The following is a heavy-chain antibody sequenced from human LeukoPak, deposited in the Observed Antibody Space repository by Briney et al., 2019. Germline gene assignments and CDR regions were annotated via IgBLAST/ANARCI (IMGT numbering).Heavy chain of an antibody. Sequence: SETLSLTCTVSGASISSTNYYWGWIRQTPGKGLEWIVTIYYSVSTYYNPSLKSRLSISVDTSKNQFSLKLSSVTAADTAVYYCARQVRAFCSSSSCYRKTDYYYYYMDVWGKGTTVTVSS. V-gene: IGHV4-39*07. D-gene: IGHD2-2*02. J-gene: IGHJ6*03. CDR1: GASISSTNYY. CDR2: IYYSVST. CDR3: ARQVRAFCSSSSCYRKTDYYYYYMDV.